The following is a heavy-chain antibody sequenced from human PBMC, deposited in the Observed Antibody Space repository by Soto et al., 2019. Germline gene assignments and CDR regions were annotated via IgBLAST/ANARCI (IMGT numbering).Heavy chain of an antibody. CDR1: GCSISSYY. CDR2: IYTSGST. CDR3: AREMGTYYYDSSGYFPLDY. V-gene: IGHV4-4*07. Sequence: SETLSLTCPVSGCSISSYYWSWIRQPAGKGLEWIGRIYTSGSTNYNPSLKSRVTMSVDTSKNQFSLKLSSVTAADTAVYYCAREMGTYYYDSSGYFPLDYWGQGTLVTVSS. D-gene: IGHD3-22*01. J-gene: IGHJ4*02.